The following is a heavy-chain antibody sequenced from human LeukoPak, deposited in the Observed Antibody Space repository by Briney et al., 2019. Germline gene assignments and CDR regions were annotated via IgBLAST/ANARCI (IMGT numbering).Heavy chain of an antibody. CDR2: INPNSGDT. CDR3: ARIPLNLQDY. CDR1: GYTFIDYY. V-gene: IGHV1-2*02. Sequence: ASVKVSCKASGYTFIDYYMHWVRQAPGQGLEWMGWINPNSGDTHYAQKFQGRVAMTSVTSINTAYMDLSSLKSDDTAVYYCARIPLNLQDYWGQGTLVTVSS. J-gene: IGHJ4*02.